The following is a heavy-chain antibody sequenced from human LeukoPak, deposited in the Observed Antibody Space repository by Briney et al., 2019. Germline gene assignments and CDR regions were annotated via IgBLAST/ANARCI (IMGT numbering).Heavy chain of an antibody. Sequence: GSLRLSCAASGFTFSSYAMSWVRQAPGKGLEWVSAISGSGGSTYYADSVKGRFTISRDNSKNSLYLQMNSLRAEDTAVYYCARDRTLITIFGVVTNAFDIWGQGTMVTVSS. V-gene: IGHV3-23*01. CDR3: ARDRTLITIFGVVTNAFDI. J-gene: IGHJ3*02. D-gene: IGHD3-3*01. CDR2: ISGSGGST. CDR1: GFTFSSYA.